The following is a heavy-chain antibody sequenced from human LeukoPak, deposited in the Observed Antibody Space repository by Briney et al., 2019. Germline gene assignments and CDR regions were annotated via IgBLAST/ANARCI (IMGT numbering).Heavy chain of an antibody. CDR1: GFTFSSYS. CDR3: ARDQYSYGYMDV. Sequence: GGSLRLSCAASGFTFSSYSMHWVRQAPGKGLEWVSSISISSSHIYYADPVKGRFTISRDNAKNSLYLQMNSLRAEDTAVYYCARDQYSYGYMDVWGKGTTVTVSS. CDR2: ISISSSHI. J-gene: IGHJ6*03. V-gene: IGHV3-21*01. D-gene: IGHD5-18*01.